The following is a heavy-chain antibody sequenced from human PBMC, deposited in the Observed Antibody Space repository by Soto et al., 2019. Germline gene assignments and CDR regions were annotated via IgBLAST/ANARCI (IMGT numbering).Heavy chain of an antibody. J-gene: IGHJ4*02. V-gene: IGHV4-30-4*01. CDR3: ARGWVQKYTGKTDYFDF. CDR1: GGSINSDDYI. CDR2: IFFSGTT. Sequence: QVQLQESGPGLVKPSQTLSLICTVSGGSINSDDYIRNWVRQPPGKGLEWIGSIFFSGTTYSNPSLKSRLSMSVDTSRNQFSLNLNSLTAADTAVYFCARGWVQKYTGKTDYFDFWGQGTLVTVSS. D-gene: IGHD5-18*01.